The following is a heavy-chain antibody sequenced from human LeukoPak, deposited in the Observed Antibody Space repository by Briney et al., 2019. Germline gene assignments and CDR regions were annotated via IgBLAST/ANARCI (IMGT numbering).Heavy chain of an antibody. D-gene: IGHD3-3*01. Sequence: ASVKVSCKASGYTFNNYGISWVRQAPGQGLEWMGWISAYNGNTNYAQKFQGRVTMTTDTSTSTGYMELRSLRSDDTAVYYCARGRTIFGVVIVSFDYWGQGTLVTVSS. CDR1: GYTFNNYG. V-gene: IGHV1-18*01. CDR3: ARGRTIFGVVIVSFDY. CDR2: ISAYNGNT. J-gene: IGHJ4*02.